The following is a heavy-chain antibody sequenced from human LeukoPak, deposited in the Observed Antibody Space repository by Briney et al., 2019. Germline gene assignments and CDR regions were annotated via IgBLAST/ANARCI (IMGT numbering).Heavy chain of an antibody. CDR3: ARDYYMGIVDQ. D-gene: IGHD3-22*01. CDR2: ISKDRSTS. V-gene: IGHV3-74*01. Sequence: GGSLRLSCEASGFTFSNHWMHWVRHAPGKGLVWVSVISKDRSTSIYADSVRGRLTISRDNAKNTLYLQMNSLRVEDTSVYYCARDYYMGIVDQWGQGTRVTVSS. J-gene: IGHJ5*02. CDR1: GFTFSNHW.